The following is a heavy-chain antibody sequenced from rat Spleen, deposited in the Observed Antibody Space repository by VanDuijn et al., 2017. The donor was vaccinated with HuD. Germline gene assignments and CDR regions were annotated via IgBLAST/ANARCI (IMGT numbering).Heavy chain of an antibody. CDR1: GYSITSNY. V-gene: IGHV3-1*01. D-gene: IGHD1-12*02. CDR3: ARVFYYYDGSYYYDYSYVMDA. CDR2: ISYSGST. J-gene: IGHJ4*01. Sequence: EVQLQESGPGLVKPSQSLSLTCSVTGYSITSNYWGWIRKFPGNKMEWMGYISYSGSTSYNPSLKSRISITRDTSKNQFFLQLNSVTTEETATYYCARVFYYYDGSYYYDYSYVMDAWGQGASVTVSS.